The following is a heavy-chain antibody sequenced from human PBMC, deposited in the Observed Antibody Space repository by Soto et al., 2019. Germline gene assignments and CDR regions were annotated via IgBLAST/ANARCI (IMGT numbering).Heavy chain of an antibody. CDR1: GFTFSGYW. CDR3: ARDPGPRAAAIRGLGWFDP. J-gene: IGHJ5*02. V-gene: IGHV3-7*03. D-gene: IGHD2-2*01. Sequence: QLVESGGGLVQPGGSLRLSCAASGFTFSGYWMAWVRQAPGKGLEWVASIKQDESEKFYEESVKGRFTISRDNAKHTVYLQLNGLRAEDTAVYYCARDPGPRAAAIRGLGWFDPWGQGTLVTVSS. CDR2: IKQDESEK.